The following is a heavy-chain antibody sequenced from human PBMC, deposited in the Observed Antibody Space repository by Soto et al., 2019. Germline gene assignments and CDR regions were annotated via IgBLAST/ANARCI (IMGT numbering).Heavy chain of an antibody. J-gene: IGHJ5*02. CDR1: GGSISSGGYS. Sequence: QLQLQESGSGLVKPSQTLSLTCAVSGGSISSGGYSWSWIRQPPGKGLERIGYIYHSGSTYYNPAPXSXXTISVDTSKNQFSLKLSSVTAAYTAVYYSARVPGPWGQGTLVTVSS. CDR3: ARVPGP. CDR2: IYHSGST. V-gene: IGHV4-30-2*01.